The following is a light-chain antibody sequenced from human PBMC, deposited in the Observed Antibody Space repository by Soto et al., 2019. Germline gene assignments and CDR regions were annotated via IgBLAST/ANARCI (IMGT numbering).Light chain of an antibody. CDR2: GAS. J-gene: IGKJ1*01. CDR3: QQYGGSMT. V-gene: IGKV3-20*01. Sequence: EIVLTQSPGTLSLSPGERATLSFSASQSVSSSYLAWYQKRPGRAPRLLIYGASSRDTGIPDRFSGSGSGTDFTLTISRLEPEDFAVYYCQQYGGSMTFGQGTKVDIK. CDR1: QSVSSSY.